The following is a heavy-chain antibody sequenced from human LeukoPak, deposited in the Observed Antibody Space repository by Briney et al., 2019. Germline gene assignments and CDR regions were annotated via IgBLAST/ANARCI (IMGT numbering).Heavy chain of an antibody. V-gene: IGHV4-59*01. CDR3: ARVVYYDSSGYYLYDY. D-gene: IGHD3-22*01. CDR2: IYYSGST. CDR1: GGSISSYY. J-gene: IGHJ4*02. Sequence: PSETLSLTCTVSGGSISSYYWSWIRQPPGQGLEWLGYIYYSGSTNYNPSLKSRVTISVDTSKNQFSLKLSSVTAADTAVYYCARVVYYDSSGYYLYDYWGQGTLVTVSS.